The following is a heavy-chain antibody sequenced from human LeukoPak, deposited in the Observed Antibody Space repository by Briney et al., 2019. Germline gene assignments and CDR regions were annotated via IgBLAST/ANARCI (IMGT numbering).Heavy chain of an antibody. CDR2: ISYDGSNK. D-gene: IGHD3-16*01. V-gene: IGHV3-30*18. J-gene: IGHJ4*02. Sequence: GGSLRLSCAASGFTFSSYGMHWVRQAPGKGLEWVAVISYDGSNKYYADSVKGRFTISRDNSENTLYLQMNSLRAEDTAVYYCAKSYERRSGAFFDYWGQGTLVTVSS. CDR3: AKSYERRSGAFFDY. CDR1: GFTFSSYG.